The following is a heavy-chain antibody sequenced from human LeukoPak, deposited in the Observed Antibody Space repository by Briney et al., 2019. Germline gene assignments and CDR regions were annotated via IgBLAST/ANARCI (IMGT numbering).Heavy chain of an antibody. CDR3: ARDAVDTANAV. CDR1: GFTFTTYW. J-gene: IGHJ6*02. D-gene: IGHD5-18*01. V-gene: IGHV3-74*01. CDR2: INSDGSTT. Sequence: GGSLRLSCAASGFTFTTYWMHWVRQAPGKGLVWVSHINSDGSTTSYADSVKGRFTISRDNAKTTLYLQMNSLRAEDTAVYYCARDAVDTANAVWGQGTTVTVSS.